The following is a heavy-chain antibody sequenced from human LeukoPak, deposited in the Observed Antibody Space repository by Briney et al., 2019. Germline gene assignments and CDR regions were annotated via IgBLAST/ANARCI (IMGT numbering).Heavy chain of an antibody. J-gene: IGHJ6*03. CDR3: ARDYYYDSSGLAATYYYYYYMDV. CDR2: ISAYNGNT. V-gene: IGHV1-18*01. Sequence: AASVKVSCKASGYTFTSYGISWVRQAPGQGLEWMGWISAYNGNTNYAQKLQGRVTMTTDTSTSTAYMELRSLRSDDTAVYYCARDYYYDSSGLAATYYYYYYMDVWGKGTTVTVSS. D-gene: IGHD3-22*01. CDR1: GYTFTSYG.